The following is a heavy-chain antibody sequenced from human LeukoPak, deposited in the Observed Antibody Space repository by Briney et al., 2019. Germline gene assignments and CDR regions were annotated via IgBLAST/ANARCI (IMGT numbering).Heavy chain of an antibody. CDR2: IIPIFGTA. J-gene: IGHJ6*03. Sequence: ASVKVSCKASGGTFSSYAISWVRQAPGQGLERVGGIIPIFGTANYAQKFQGRVTITADESTSTAYMELSSLRSEDTAVYYCASTPPPDIVVVPAATYYMDVWGKGTTVTVSS. V-gene: IGHV1-69*01. CDR3: ASTPPPDIVVVPAATYYMDV. D-gene: IGHD2-2*01. CDR1: GGTFSSYA.